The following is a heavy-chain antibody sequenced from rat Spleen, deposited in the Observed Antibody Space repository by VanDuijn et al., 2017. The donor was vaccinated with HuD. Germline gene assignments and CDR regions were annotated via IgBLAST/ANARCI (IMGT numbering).Heavy chain of an antibody. V-gene: IGHV5-29*01. D-gene: IGHD1-7*01. CDR3: ARQWDTYYGYADYFDY. CDR2: ISTGGDNT. CDR1: GFTFINYG. J-gene: IGHJ2*01. Sequence: EVQLVESGGGLVQPGRSLKLSCAASGFTFINYGMAWVRQAPTRGLEWVAAISTGGDNTYYRDSVKGRFTISRDNAKSTLYLQMVSLRSEDTSTYYCARQWDTYYGYADYFDYGGQGVMVTVSS.